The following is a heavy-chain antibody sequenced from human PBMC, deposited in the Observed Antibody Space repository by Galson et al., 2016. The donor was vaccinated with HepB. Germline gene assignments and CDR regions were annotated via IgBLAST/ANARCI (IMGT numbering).Heavy chain of an antibody. CDR1: GDSITSGSYHY. CDR3: ARRHEYCPPVGCSVDY. J-gene: IGHJ4*02. V-gene: IGHV4-61*02. D-gene: IGHD3-10*02. Sequence: VSGDSITSGSYHYWSWIRQPVGKGLEWVGLMYTGGSTNYNPSLKGRVTISLDTSKNQVSLKLKSVTAADTAIYYCARRHEYCPPVGCSVDYWGQGTLVSVSS. CDR2: MYTGGST.